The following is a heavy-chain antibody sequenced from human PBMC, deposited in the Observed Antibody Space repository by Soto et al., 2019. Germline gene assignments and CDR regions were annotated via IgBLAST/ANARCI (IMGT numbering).Heavy chain of an antibody. V-gene: IGHV3-66*01. CDR2: IFSGGST. J-gene: IGHJ4*02. D-gene: IGHD2-21*02. Sequence: EVQLVESGGGLVQPGGSLRLSCVASGFTVSSNYMSWVRQAPGKGLEWVSVIFSGGSTNYAASVKGRFTISRDNSKNTRYLKMNGLRAEDTAVYYCATRVTAGYWGQGTLVTVSS. CDR3: ATRVTAGY. CDR1: GFTVSSNY.